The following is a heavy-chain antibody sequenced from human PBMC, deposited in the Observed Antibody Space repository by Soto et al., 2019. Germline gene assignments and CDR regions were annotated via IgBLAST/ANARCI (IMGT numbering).Heavy chain of an antibody. CDR3: AKDADEVEDYYDSSGYYY. Sequence: GGSLRLSCAASGFTFSSYGMHWVRQAPGKGLEWVAVISYDGSNKYYADSVKGRFTISRDNSKNTLYLQMNSLRAEDTAVYYCAKDADEVEDYYDSSGYYYWGQGTRVTVAS. CDR1: GFTFSSYG. V-gene: IGHV3-30*18. CDR2: ISYDGSNK. J-gene: IGHJ4*02. D-gene: IGHD3-22*01.